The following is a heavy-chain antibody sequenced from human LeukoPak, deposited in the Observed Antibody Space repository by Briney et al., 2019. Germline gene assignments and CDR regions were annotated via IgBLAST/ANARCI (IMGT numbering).Heavy chain of an antibody. CDR3: TKELHVAVAVADYYYFYMDV. CDR1: GFAFSSFA. CDR2: INGGGNTT. J-gene: IGHJ6*03. D-gene: IGHD6-19*01. Sequence: GGSLRLSCAASGFAFSSFAMGWVRQSPGKGLEWLSTINGGGNTTSYSDSVKGHFTISRDNSKNTLYLHMDSLRPDDTATYYCTKELHVAVAVADYYYFYMDVWGRGTAVTVSS. V-gene: IGHV3-23*01.